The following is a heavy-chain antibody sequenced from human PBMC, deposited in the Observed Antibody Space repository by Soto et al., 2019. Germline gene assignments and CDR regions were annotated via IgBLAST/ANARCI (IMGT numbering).Heavy chain of an antibody. CDR3: ATTSGLAPGGSFDY. V-gene: IGHV4-39*01. Sequence: PSETLSLTCGVSGGSIRSRTYYWGWVRQSPGKGLEWIGSMYYNGITYYNLSLKSRVTISVDTSETQFSLRLTSVTAADTAHYYCATTSGLAPGGSFDYWGQGILVTVSS. CDR1: GGSIRSRTYY. CDR2: MYYNGIT. D-gene: IGHD2-2*01. J-gene: IGHJ4*02.